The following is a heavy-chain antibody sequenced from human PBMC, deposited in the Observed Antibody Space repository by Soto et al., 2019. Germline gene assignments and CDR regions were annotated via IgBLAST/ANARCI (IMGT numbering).Heavy chain of an antibody. J-gene: IGHJ4*02. CDR2: ITHTGGST. D-gene: IGHD6-19*01. V-gene: IGHV3-23*01. Sequence: EVQLLESGGGLVHPGGSLRLSCATSGFSFSSYAMTWLRQAPGKGLEWVSTITHTGGSTYYADSVTGRFTISRDDSKNTLYLHMNSLRAEDTATYYCAKDLLQWLCGSGPFDYWGQGTLVTVSS. CDR3: AKDLLQWLCGSGPFDY. CDR1: GFSFSSYA.